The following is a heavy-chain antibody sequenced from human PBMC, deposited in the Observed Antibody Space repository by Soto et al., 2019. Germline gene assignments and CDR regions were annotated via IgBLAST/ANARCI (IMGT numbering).Heavy chain of an antibody. J-gene: IGHJ4*02. Sequence: EVLLVESGGGLVQPGGSLKLSCAASGFVFKDSSIHWVRQASGKGLEWVGRIRDRAYSYATAYAASVTGRFTISRDDSTNAEYLQMNSLETEDTAIYYCTRLISAAQDYWGQGTQVTVSS. CDR1: GFVFKDSS. D-gene: IGHD3-16*02. CDR2: IRDRAYSYAT. CDR3: TRLISAAQDY. V-gene: IGHV3-73*01.